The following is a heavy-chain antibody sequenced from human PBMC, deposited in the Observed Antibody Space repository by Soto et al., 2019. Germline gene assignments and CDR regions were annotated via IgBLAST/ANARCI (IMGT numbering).Heavy chain of an antibody. Sequence: SVKVSCKASGGTFSSYAISWVRQAPGQGLEWMGGIIPIFGTANYAQKFQGRVAITADESTSTAYMELSSLRSEDTAVYYCASQYYYDSSGYALDAFDIWGQGTMVTVSS. J-gene: IGHJ3*02. CDR1: GGTFSSYA. D-gene: IGHD3-22*01. V-gene: IGHV1-69*13. CDR3: ASQYYYDSSGYALDAFDI. CDR2: IIPIFGTA.